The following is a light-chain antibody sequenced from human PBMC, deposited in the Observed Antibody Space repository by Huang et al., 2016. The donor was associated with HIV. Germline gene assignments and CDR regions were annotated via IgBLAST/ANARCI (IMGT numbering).Light chain of an antibody. V-gene: IGKV3-11*01. CDR2: DAS. Sequence: EIVLTQSPATLSLSPGERATLSCRASQSVSSHLAWYQQKPGQAPRLLIYDASSRATGIPARFSGSGSGTDFTLTISSLEPEDFAVYYFQQRSNWRITFGGGTKVEIK. J-gene: IGKJ4*01. CDR1: QSVSSH. CDR3: QQRSNWRIT.